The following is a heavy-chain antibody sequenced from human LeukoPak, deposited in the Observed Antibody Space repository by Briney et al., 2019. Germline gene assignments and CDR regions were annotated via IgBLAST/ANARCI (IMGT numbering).Heavy chain of an antibody. CDR3: ARQLGATSPTWFDP. Sequence: GESLKISCEGSGYSFTSYWIAWVRQMPGKGLEWMGVIYPGDSDTRYSPSFQVQVTISADKSISTAYLQWSSLKASDTAMYYCARQLGATSPTWFDPWGQGTLVTVSS. D-gene: IGHD1-26*01. J-gene: IGHJ5*02. CDR2: IYPGDSDT. V-gene: IGHV5-51*01. CDR1: GYSFTSYW.